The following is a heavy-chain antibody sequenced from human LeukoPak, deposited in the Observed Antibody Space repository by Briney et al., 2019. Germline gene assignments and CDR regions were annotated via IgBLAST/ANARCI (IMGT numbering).Heavy chain of an antibody. CDR3: ARETSTLWNGGSFFFDD. V-gene: IGHV3-66*02. CDR2: VYSGGST. D-gene: IGHD2-15*01. CDR1: GLSVRRNY. Sequence: PGGGLSLSHAASGLSVRRNYLRWVPQAPPKGREGVSGVYSGGSTYYPHSVKGRFTISRDTSKNTLYLQMNSLRVEDTAVYYCARETSTLWNGGSFFFDDWGQGTLVTVSS. J-gene: IGHJ4*02.